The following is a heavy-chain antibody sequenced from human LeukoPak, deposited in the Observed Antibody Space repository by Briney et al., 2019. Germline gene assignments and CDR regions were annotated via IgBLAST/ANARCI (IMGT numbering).Heavy chain of an antibody. CDR1: GGSISSSSYY. CDR3: ARGYGSKQWYYYGSGSYSWDWFDP. J-gene: IGHJ5*02. D-gene: IGHD3-10*01. V-gene: IGHV4-39*07. CDR2: INHSGST. Sequence: NPSETLSLTCTVSGGSISSSSYYWSWIRQPPGKGLEWIGEINHSGSTNYNPSLKSRVTISVDTSKNQFSLKLSSVTAADTAVYYCARGYGSKQWYYYGSGSYSWDWFDPWGQGTLVTVSS.